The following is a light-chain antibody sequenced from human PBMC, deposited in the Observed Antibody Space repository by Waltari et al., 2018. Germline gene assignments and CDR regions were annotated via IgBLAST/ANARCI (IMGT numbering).Light chain of an antibody. CDR3: QQYNSRSPWT. CDR1: QSVSTW. CDR2: KAS. V-gene: IGKV1-5*03. J-gene: IGKJ1*01. Sequence: DIQMTQSPSTLSAFIRDRCHITCRASQSVSTWLAWFQQKPGKAPKLVVYKASTLESGVPSRFSGRGSGTEFTLTISSLQPDDFATYYCQQYNSRSPWTFGQGTKVEIK.